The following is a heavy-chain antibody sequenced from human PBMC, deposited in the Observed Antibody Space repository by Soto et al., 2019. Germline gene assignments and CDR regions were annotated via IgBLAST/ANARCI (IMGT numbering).Heavy chain of an antibody. D-gene: IGHD3-16*01. CDR2: IKQDGSQN. V-gene: IGHV3-7*01. CDR3: ARETLSYGSALDV. CDR1: GFTFSNYW. Sequence: GGSLRLSCAASGFTFSNYWMSWVRQAPGKGLEWVANIKQDGSQNYYVDSVKGRFTTSRDNTKNSFYLQMNSLRAEDTAVYYCARETLSYGSALDVWGQGTTVTVSS. J-gene: IGHJ6*02.